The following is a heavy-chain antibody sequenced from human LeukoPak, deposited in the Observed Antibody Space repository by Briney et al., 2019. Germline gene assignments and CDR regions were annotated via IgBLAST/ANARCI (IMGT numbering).Heavy chain of an antibody. CDR3: ASGTGHLWFGESDY. J-gene: IGHJ4*02. V-gene: IGHV4-34*01. Sequence: SETLSLTCAVYGGSFSGYYWSWIRQPPGKGLEWIGEINHSGSTNYNPSLKSRVTISVDTSKNQFSLKLSSVTAADTAVYYCASGTGHLWFGESDYWGQRTLVPVSS. CDR2: INHSGST. D-gene: IGHD3-10*01. CDR1: GGSFSGYY.